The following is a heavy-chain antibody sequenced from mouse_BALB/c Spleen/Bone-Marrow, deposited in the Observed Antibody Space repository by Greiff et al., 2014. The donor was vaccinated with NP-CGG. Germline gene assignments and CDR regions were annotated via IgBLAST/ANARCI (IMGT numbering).Heavy chain of an antibody. J-gene: IGHJ2*01. CDR2: ISPGSVTT. CDR3: ARDHFDY. Sequence: VKLVESGAELMKPGASVKISCKATGYTFSSYWIEWIKQRPGHGLEWIGEISPGSVTTNYNGRFKGKATFTADTSSNTAYMQLSSLTSEDSAVYYCARDHFDYWGPGTTLTVS. CDR1: GYTFSSYW. V-gene: IGHV1-9*01.